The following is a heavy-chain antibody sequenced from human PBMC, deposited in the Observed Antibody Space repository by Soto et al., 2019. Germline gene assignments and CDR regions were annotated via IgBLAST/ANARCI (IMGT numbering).Heavy chain of an antibody. V-gene: IGHV4-59*08. CDR2: IYYSGST. J-gene: IGHJ6*02. Sequence: PSETLSLTCTVSGGSISSYYWSWIRQPPGKGLEWIGYIYYSGSTNYNPSLKSRVTISVDTSKNQFSLKLSSVTAADTAVYYCARHGYYYGSGSLNYYYYGMDVWGQGTTVTVSS. CDR3: ARHGYYYGSGSLNYYYYGMDV. D-gene: IGHD3-10*01. CDR1: GGSISSYY.